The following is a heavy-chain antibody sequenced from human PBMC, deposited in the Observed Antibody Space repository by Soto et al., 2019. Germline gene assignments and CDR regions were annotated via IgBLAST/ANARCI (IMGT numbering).Heavy chain of an antibody. J-gene: IGHJ4*02. D-gene: IGHD3-16*02. CDR3: ARNIAY. CDR1: GRSISDYY. Sequence: SETLSLTCTVSGRSISDYYWSWIRQPPGKGLEWIGYMYDSGSTRYNPSLNSRVTISVDTSNNQFSLNLRSVTAADTAVYYCARNIAYWGQGTLVTVSS. V-gene: IGHV4-4*09. CDR2: MYDSGST.